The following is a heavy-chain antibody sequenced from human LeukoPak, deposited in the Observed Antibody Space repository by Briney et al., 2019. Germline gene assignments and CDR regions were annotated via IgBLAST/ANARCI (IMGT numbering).Heavy chain of an antibody. CDR1: GYTFTSYG. V-gene: IGHV1-18*01. CDR2: ISAYNGNT. CDR3: ARDGIAAVPGGY. Sequence: ASVKVSCKASGYTFTSYGISWVRQAPGQGLEWMGWISAYNGNTNYAQKVQGRVTMTTDTSTSTAYMELRSLRSDDTAAYYCARDGIAAVPGGYWGQGTLVTVSS. D-gene: IGHD6-13*01. J-gene: IGHJ4*02.